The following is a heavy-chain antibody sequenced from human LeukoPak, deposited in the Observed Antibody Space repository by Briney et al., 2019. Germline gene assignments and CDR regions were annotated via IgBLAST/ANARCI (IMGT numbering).Heavy chain of an antibody. CDR2: INPNSGGT. CDR3: ARDTGVRYFWGGYLGRSPHYFDY. V-gene: IGHV1-2*02. J-gene: IGHJ4*02. Sequence: ASVKVSCKASGYTFTGYYMHWVRQAPGQGLEWMGWINPNSGGTNYAQKFQGRVTMTRVTSISTAYMELSRLRSDDTAVYYCARDTGVRYFWGGYLGRSPHYFDYWGQGTLVTVSS. CDR1: GYTFTGYY. D-gene: IGHD3-3*01.